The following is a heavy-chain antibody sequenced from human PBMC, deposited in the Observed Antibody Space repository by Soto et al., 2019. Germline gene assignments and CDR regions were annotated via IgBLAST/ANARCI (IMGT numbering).Heavy chain of an antibody. CDR2: KYYSGIS. J-gene: IGHJ4*02. CDR1: RGSVSSQTHF. V-gene: IGHV4-61*01. CDR3: VREDMSGTYCFDA. Sequence: QVQLQESGPGLLNPSETLTLTCTVTRGSVSSQTHFWTWIRQPPGKGLEWIGYKYYSGISNYNPFLESRVTISVDPSKNQFSLSLTSVTAADRAVYYCVREDMSGTYCFDAWGKGALVTVSS. D-gene: IGHD1-26*01.